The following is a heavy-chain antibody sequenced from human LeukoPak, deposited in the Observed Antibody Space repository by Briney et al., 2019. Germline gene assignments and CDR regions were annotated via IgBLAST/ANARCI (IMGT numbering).Heavy chain of an antibody. CDR3: AREATWGEWYFDH. Sequence: GGCLRLSCVASGITLSRHGTDGVRQAPGKGLERVAVIEDDGGVKQYADTVKGRFTVSRDNSKSTLYLQMNGLSVEDTAIYYCAREATWGEWYFDHWGQGTPVTVSS. D-gene: IGHD3-3*01. J-gene: IGHJ4*02. CDR2: IEDDGGVK. CDR1: GITLSRHG. V-gene: IGHV3-30*03.